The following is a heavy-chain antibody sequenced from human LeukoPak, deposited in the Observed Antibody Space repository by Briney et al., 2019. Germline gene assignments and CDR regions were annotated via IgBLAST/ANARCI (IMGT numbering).Heavy chain of an antibody. CDR2: MNAGNGNT. CDR3: ARGRGTSGTNRDFYYYYYMDV. D-gene: IGHD2-2*01. J-gene: IGHJ6*03. V-gene: IGHV1-3*01. CDR1: GYIFTDYA. Sequence: ASVKVSCKASGYIFTDYAIHWLRQAPGQRPEWRGWMNAGNGNTKYSQKFQGRITLIRDTSAATAYMELSSLRHEDLAVFYCARGRGTSGTNRDFYYYYYMDVWGKGTTVTVSS.